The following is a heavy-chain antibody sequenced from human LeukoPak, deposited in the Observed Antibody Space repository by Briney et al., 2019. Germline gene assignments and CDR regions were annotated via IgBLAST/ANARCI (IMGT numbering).Heavy chain of an antibody. CDR2: IRSKANSYAT. V-gene: IGHV3-73*01. Sequence: GGSLRLSCAASGFTFSGSAMHWVRQASGKGLEWVGRIRSKANSYATAYAALVRGRFTISRDDSKNTAYLQMNSLKTEDTAVYYCTRHPDYDFWSGYSAIDYWGQGTLVTVSS. J-gene: IGHJ4*02. CDR1: GFTFSGSA. CDR3: TRHPDYDFWSGYSAIDY. D-gene: IGHD3-3*01.